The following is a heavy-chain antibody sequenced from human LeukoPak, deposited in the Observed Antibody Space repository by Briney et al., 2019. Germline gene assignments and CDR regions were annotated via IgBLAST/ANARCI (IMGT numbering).Heavy chain of an antibody. J-gene: IGHJ5*02. Sequence: GGSLRLSCAASGFTFSSYAMGWVRQAPGKGLEWVSAISGGGGSTYYADSVKGRFTISRDNSKNTLYLQMNSLRAEDTAVYYCARVRLYGSGSFDPWGQGTLVTVSS. CDR3: ARVRLYGSGSFDP. D-gene: IGHD3-10*01. CDR2: ISGGGGST. CDR1: GFTFSSYA. V-gene: IGHV3-23*01.